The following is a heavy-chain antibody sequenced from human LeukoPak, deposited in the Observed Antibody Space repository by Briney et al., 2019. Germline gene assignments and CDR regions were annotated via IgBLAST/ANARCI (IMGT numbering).Heavy chain of an antibody. CDR1: GFTFSSYG. V-gene: IGHV3-30*03. J-gene: IGHJ4*02. Sequence: PGRSLRVSCVVSGFTFSSYGMHWVRQAPGKGLEWVAIISYDGSKRYYADSVKGRFTISRGNSKNTLYLQMNSLTAEDTAVYYCASSGYSFGYDFDYWGQGTLATVSS. CDR3: ASSGYSFGYDFDY. D-gene: IGHD5-18*01. CDR2: ISYDGSKR.